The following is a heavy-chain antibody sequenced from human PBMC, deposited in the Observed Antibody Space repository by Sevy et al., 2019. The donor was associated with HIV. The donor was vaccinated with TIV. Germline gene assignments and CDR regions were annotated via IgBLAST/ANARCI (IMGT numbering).Heavy chain of an antibody. D-gene: IGHD4-17*01. CDR3: ARHESQGDYPLDL. V-gene: IGHV4-59*08. CDR1: AGSISDYY. Sequence: SETLSLTCGVSAGSISDYYWGWIWQPPGKRLEYIGWIHSSGRSYYNPSLSSRLTMSIDTSRNQFSLKLFSLTAADTTMYYCARHESQGDYPLDLWGQGTLVTVSS. CDR2: IHSSGRS. J-gene: IGHJ4*02.